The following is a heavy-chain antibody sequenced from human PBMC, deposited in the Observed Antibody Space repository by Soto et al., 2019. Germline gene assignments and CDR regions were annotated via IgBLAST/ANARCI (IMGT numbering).Heavy chain of an antibody. J-gene: IGHJ4*02. Sequence: PGGSLRVSCSASGFTFSSYDMHWVRQCQGKGLEWVSAIGTAGDTNYAGSVKGRFTISRENAKNSLYLQMNSLRAGDTAIYFCARAIGPTLFDYWGQGTLVTVSS. V-gene: IGHV3-13*04. CDR3: ARAIGPTLFDY. D-gene: IGHD3-22*01. CDR2: IGTAGDT. CDR1: GFTFSSYD.